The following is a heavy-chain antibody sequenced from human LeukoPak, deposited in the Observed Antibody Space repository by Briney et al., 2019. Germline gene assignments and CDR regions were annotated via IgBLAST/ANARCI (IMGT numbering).Heavy chain of an antibody. D-gene: IGHD1/OR15-1a*01. Sequence: PSETLSLTCTVSGGSISNYYWNWIRQSPGKGLECIGYIYYTGTTNYNPSLTSRVTISVDTSKNQFSLKLTSVTATDTAVYYCARSGTSRYYFYGVDVWGQGTTVTVS. J-gene: IGHJ6*02. V-gene: IGHV4-59*08. CDR3: ARSGTSRYYFYGVDV. CDR1: GGSISNYY. CDR2: IYYTGTT.